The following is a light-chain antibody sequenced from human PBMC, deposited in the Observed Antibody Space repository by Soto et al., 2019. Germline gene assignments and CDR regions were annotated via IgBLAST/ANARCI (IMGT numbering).Light chain of an antibody. Sequence: DIQLTQSPSSLSSSVGEGVTITCRASQSVSSSLNWYQHKPGKAPKLLIYAASSLQSGVSSRFSGSGSGTDFTLTISSLQPEDFATYYCQQSYSTPRTFGQGTKVEVK. J-gene: IGKJ1*01. CDR1: QSVSSS. CDR2: AAS. CDR3: QQSYSTPRT. V-gene: IGKV1-39*01.